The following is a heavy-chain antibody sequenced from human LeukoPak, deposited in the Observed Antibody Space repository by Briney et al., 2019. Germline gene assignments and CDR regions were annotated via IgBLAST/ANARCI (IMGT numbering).Heavy chain of an antibody. CDR2: IYTSGST. CDR3: ARAGIAARPRPFDY. J-gene: IGHJ4*02. CDR1: GGSISSGSYY. V-gene: IGHV4-61*02. D-gene: IGHD6-6*01. Sequence: SETLSLTCTVSGGSISSGSYYWSWIRQPAGKGLEWIGRIYTSGSTNYNPSLKSRVTISVDTSKNQFSLKLSSVTAADTAAYYCARAGIAARPRPFDYWGQGTLVTVSS.